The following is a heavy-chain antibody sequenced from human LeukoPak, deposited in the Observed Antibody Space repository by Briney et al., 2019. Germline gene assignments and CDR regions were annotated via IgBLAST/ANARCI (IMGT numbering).Heavy chain of an antibody. CDR2: IIPILGIA. Sequence: SVKVSCKASGGTFSSYAISWVRQAPGQGLEWMGRIIPILGIANYAQKFQGRVTITADKSTSTAYMELSSLRSEDTAVYYCASPAGDSSGYRDYWGQGTLVTVSS. CDR1: GGTFSSYA. D-gene: IGHD3-22*01. J-gene: IGHJ4*02. V-gene: IGHV1-69*04. CDR3: ASPAGDSSGYRDY.